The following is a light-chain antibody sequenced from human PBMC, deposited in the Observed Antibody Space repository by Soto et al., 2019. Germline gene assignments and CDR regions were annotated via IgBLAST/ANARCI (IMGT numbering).Light chain of an antibody. CDR1: QGISSY. V-gene: IGKV1-27*01. J-gene: IGKJ1*01. CDR3: QKYNSAPWT. Sequence: DIQLTQSPSFLSASVGDRVTITCQASQGISSYLAWYQQKPGRVPKVLIYDASTLQSGVPSRFSGSGSGTDFTLTISSLQPEDVATYYCQKYNSAPWTFGQGTKVEIK. CDR2: DAS.